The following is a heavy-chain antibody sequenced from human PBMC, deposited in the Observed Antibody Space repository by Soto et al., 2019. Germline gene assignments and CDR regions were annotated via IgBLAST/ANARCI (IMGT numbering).Heavy chain of an antibody. CDR1: NASIRSDNW. CDR2: IFHSGSS. D-gene: IGHD3-10*02. V-gene: IGHV4-4*02. J-gene: IGHJ4*02. CDR3: ARRLVVRGTLGYYDY. Sequence: QVHLQESGPGLVKPSETLSLTCSVSNASIRSDNWWSWVRQPPGKGLEWIGEIFHSGSSNNNPSLKSRVTLSVDKTKDEFSLKLNSVTAADTAVYYCARRLVVRGTLGYYDYWGQGTLVTVSS.